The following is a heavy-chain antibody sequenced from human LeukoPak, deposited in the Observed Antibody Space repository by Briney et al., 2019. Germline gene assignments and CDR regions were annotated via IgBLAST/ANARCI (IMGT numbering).Heavy chain of an antibody. J-gene: IGHJ6*03. Sequence: SETLSLTCAVYGGSFSGYYWSWIPHPPGKGLEWIGEINHSGSTNYNTSLKRRVTISVDTSKNKFSLKLSSVTAADTAVYYCARVLAVAGRYYYYYMDVWGKGITVTISS. V-gene: IGHV4-34*01. CDR1: GGSFSGYY. D-gene: IGHD6-19*01. CDR2: INHSGST. CDR3: ARVLAVAGRYYYYYMDV.